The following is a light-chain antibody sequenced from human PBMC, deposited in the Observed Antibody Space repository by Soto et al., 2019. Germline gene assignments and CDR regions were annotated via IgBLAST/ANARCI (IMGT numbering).Light chain of an antibody. CDR3: QQYHIYSWT. J-gene: IGKJ5*01. CDR1: QDIGTW. CDR2: RAS. V-gene: IGKV1-5*03. Sequence: DIQMTQSPSTLSASVGDIVTITCRASQDIGTWLAWYQQKPEKAPKVLIYRASHLESGVPSRFSASGSGTEFSLTINSLQADDFATYYCQQYHIYSWTFGQGTRLEIK.